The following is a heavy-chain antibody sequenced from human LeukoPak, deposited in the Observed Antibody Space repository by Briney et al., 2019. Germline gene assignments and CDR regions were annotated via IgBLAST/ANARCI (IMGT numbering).Heavy chain of an antibody. V-gene: IGHV4-59*01. J-gene: IGHJ2*01. CDR3: ARLTPPGFYGSGGPYVRQADYWYFDL. CDR2: IYYSGST. Sequence: PSETLSLTCAVTGGSMNNYHWSWIRQPPGKALEWTGYIYYSGSTDYNPSLKSRVTLSLDTSRNQFSLNLSSLTAADTAVYYCARLTPPGFYGSGGPYVRQADYWYFDLWGRGTLVTVSS. CDR1: GGSMNNYH. D-gene: IGHD2-15*01.